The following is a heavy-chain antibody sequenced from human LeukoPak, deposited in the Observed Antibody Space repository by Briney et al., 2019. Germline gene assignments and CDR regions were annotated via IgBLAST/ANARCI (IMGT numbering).Heavy chain of an antibody. CDR2: INHSGGT. J-gene: IGHJ3*02. CDR3: ARGLGMRAFEI. CDR1: GGSFSGYY. D-gene: IGHD2-8*01. V-gene: IGHV4-34*01. Sequence: PSETLSLTCAVYGGSFSGYYWSWIRQPPGKGLEWIGEINHSGGTNYNPSLKSRVTISVDTSKNQFSLKLSSVTAADTAVYYCARGLGMRAFEIWGQGTMVTVSS.